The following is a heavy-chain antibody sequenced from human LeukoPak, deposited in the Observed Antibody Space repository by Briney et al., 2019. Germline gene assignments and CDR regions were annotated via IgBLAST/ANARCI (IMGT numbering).Heavy chain of an antibody. D-gene: IGHD3-10*01. CDR1: GFTFSTYN. V-gene: IGHV3-48*01. J-gene: IGHJ4*02. Sequence: GGSLRLSCAASGFTFSTYNMNWLRQAPGKGLEWVSYISSGSSTIFYADSVKGRFTISRDNAKTSLYLQKNSLRAEDTAVYYCARATPSGSYWFDYWGQGTLVTVSS. CDR2: ISSGSSTI. CDR3: ARATPSGSYWFDY.